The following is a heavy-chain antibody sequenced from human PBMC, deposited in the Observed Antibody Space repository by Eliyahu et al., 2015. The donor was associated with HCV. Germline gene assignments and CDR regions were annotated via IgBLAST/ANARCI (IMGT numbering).Heavy chain of an antibody. CDR3: ASGGGGIAVAGTGGWFDP. Sequence: QVQLQESGPGLVKPSETLSLTCTVSGGSITTYYWSWIRQPPGKGLEWIGXNHYSGSTNSNPSLKSRVTISVDTSKNQFSLNLTSVTAADTAVYYCASGGGGIAVAGTGGWFDPWGQGTLVTVSS. V-gene: IGHV4-59*01. J-gene: IGHJ5*02. D-gene: IGHD6-19*01. CDR1: GGSITTYY. CDR2: NHYSGST.